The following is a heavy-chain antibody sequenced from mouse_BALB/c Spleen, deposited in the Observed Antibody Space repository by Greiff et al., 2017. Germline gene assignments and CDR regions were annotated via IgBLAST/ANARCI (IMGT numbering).Heavy chain of an antibody. CDR3: ARDPNWDGYFDY. Sequence: EVKLMESGGGLVQPGGSLKLSCAASGFTFSSYGMSWVRQTPDKRLELVATINSNGGSTYYPDSVKGRFTISRDNAKNTLYLQMSSLKSEDTAMYYCARDPNWDGYFDYWGQGTTLTVSS. CDR2: INSNGGST. CDR1: GFTFSSYG. J-gene: IGHJ2*01. D-gene: IGHD4-1*01. V-gene: IGHV5-6-3*01.